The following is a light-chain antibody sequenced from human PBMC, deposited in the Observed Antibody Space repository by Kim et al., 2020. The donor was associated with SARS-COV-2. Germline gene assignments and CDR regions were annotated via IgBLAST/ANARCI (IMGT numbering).Light chain of an antibody. V-gene: IGKV1-5*01. J-gene: IGKJ1*01. CDR1: QSIGTW. Sequence: DIQMTQSPSTLSASVGDRVTITCRASQSIGTWLAWYQQKSGKAPKVLIYDASTLESGVPSRFSGSGSGTEFTLTISSLQPDDFATYYCQQYTISWTFGQGTKVDIK. CDR2: DAS. CDR3: QQYTISWT.